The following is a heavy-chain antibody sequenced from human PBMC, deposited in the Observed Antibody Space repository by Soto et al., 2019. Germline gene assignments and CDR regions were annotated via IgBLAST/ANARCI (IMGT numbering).Heavy chain of an antibody. D-gene: IGHD6-13*01. J-gene: IGHJ5*02. CDR2: IIPIFGTA. Sequence: ASVKVSCKASGGTFSSYAISWVRHAPGQGLEWMGGIIPIFGTANYAQKFQGRVTITADESTSTAYMELSSLRSEDTAVYYCARDSGGSWSKYWFDPWGQGTLVTVSS. CDR3: ARDSGGSWSKYWFDP. V-gene: IGHV1-69*01. CDR1: GGTFSSYA.